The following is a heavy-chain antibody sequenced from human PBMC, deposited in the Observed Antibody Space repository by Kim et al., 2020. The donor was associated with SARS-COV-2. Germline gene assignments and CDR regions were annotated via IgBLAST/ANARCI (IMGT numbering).Heavy chain of an antibody. CDR2: INHSGST. Sequence: SETLSLTCAVYGGSFSGYYWSWIRQPPGKGLEWIGEINHSGSTNYNPSLKSRVTISVDTSKNQFSLKLSSVTAADTAVYYCARGSGIQLWFSKADAFDIWGQGTMVTVSS. V-gene: IGHV4-34*01. J-gene: IGHJ3*02. D-gene: IGHD5-18*01. CDR1: GGSFSGYY. CDR3: ARGSGIQLWFSKADAFDI.